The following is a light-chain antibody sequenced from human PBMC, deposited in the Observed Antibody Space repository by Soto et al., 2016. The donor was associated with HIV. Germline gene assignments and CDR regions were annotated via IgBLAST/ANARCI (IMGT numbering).Light chain of an antibody. Sequence: DIQMTQSPSSVSASVGDRVTITCRASQGITRSLAWYQQKPGKAPKLLIYGASNLQSGVPSRFSGSGSGTDFTLTISSLQPEDFATYYCQQTNVFLGITFGPWDQSGY. V-gene: IGKV1-12*01. CDR3: QQTNVFLGIT. J-gene: IGKJ3*01. CDR1: QGITRS. CDR2: GAS.